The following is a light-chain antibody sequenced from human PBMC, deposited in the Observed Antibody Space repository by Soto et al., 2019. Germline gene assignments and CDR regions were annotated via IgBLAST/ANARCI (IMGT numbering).Light chain of an antibody. CDR1: QTISSTY. J-gene: IGKJ1*01. CDR2: GAS. CDR3: QQYGSSSWT. Sequence: EMVLTQSPGTLSLSPGERATLSCRASQTISSTYLAWYQQKPGQAPRLLIYGASNRATGIPDRFSGSGSGTDFTLTISRLETEDFAVFYCQQYGSSSWTFGQGTKV. V-gene: IGKV3-20*01.